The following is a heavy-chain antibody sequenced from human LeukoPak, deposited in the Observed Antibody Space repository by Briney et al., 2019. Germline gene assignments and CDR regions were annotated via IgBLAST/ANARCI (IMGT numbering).Heavy chain of an antibody. Sequence: ASVKVSCKASGYIFTGYYMNWVRQVPGQGLEWMGRINPKTGGTNYAQNFQGRVTMTRDTSISTTYMELSRLRPDDTAVYYCARVGDGLNDAFDIWGQGTMVTVSS. CDR2: INPKTGGT. J-gene: IGHJ3*02. CDR1: GYIFTGYY. V-gene: IGHV1-2*06. D-gene: IGHD5-24*01. CDR3: ARVGDGLNDAFDI.